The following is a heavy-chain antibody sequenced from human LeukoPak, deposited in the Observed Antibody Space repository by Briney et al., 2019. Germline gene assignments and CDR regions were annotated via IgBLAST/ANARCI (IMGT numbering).Heavy chain of an antibody. J-gene: IGHJ4*02. D-gene: IGHD6-19*01. V-gene: IGHV3-43*01. Sequence: VGSLRLSCAASGFTFDDYSMHWVRQAPGKGLEWVSFISWDGGSTSYADSVKGRFTISRDNSKNSLYLQMNSLRTEDTALYYCAKDLSNSGWILDYWGQGTLVSVSS. CDR2: ISWDGGST. CDR1: GFTFDDYS. CDR3: AKDLSNSGWILDY.